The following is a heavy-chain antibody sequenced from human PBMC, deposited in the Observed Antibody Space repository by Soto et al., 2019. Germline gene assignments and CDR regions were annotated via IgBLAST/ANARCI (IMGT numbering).Heavy chain of an antibody. CDR1: GGSMNSYY. D-gene: IGHD3-3*01. Sequence: QVQLHESGPGLVKPSETLSLTCSVSGGSMNSYYWSWIRQSPGKGLEWLGYLYYSGDTKYNPSLQSRISISVDTTKNHFSLRLTSVTAADTAVYYCARDRNKLWKNDAFDIWGQGTMVTVSS. J-gene: IGHJ3*02. CDR3: ARDRNKLWKNDAFDI. CDR2: LYYSGDT. V-gene: IGHV4-59*01.